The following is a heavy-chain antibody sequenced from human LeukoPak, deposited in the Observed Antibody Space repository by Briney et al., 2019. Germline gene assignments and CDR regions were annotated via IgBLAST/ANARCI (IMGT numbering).Heavy chain of an antibody. CDR3: ARHRFASPLDS. J-gene: IGHJ4*02. CDR1: GVSSSSSY. Sequence: SSETLSLTCTVSGVSSSSSYWSWIRQPPGKGLEWTGYIFYTGDSNHNPSFKSRVSISLDTSKDQISLKLSSVTAADTAVYYCARHRFASPLDSWGQGTLVTVSS. CDR2: IFYTGDS. V-gene: IGHV4-59*08. D-gene: IGHD2-21*01.